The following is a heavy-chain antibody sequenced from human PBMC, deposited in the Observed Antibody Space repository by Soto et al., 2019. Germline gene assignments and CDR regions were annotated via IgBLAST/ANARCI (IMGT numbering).Heavy chain of an antibody. V-gene: IGHV1-69*02. Sequence: QVQLVQSGAEVKKPGSSVKVSCKASGGTFSSYTISWVRQAPGQGLEWMGRIIPILGIANYAQKFQGRVTITADKSTSTAYMELSSLRSEDTAVYYCARATGQMYYSYGIDVWGQGTTVTVSS. J-gene: IGHJ6*02. CDR1: GGTFSSYT. CDR2: IIPILGIA. CDR3: ARATGQMYYSYGIDV.